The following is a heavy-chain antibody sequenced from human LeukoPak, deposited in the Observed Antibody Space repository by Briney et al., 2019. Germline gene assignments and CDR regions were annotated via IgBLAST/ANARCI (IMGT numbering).Heavy chain of an antibody. J-gene: IGHJ4*02. CDR1: GFTFSSYA. D-gene: IGHD2-2*01. CDR3: AKDVNLVVPAACDY. Sequence: GGSLRLSCAASGFTFSSYAMSWVRQAPGKGLEWVSAISGSGGSTCYADSVKGRFTISRDNSKNTLYLQMNSLRAEDTAVYYCAKDVNLVVPAACDYWGQGTLVTVSS. CDR2: ISGSGGST. V-gene: IGHV3-23*01.